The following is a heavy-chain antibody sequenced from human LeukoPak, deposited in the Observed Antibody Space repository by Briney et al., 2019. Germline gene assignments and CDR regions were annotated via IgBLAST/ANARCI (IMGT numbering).Heavy chain of an antibody. J-gene: IGHJ4*02. CDR2: IYHSGST. V-gene: IGHV4-4*02. CDR1: GGSISSSNW. D-gene: IGHD3-22*01. CDR3: AREAGSYDSSGYYSLYYSFDY. Sequence: PSETLSLTCAVSGGSISSSNWWSWVRQPPGKGLEWIGEIYHSGSTNYNPSLKSRVTISVDTSKNQFSLKLSSVTAADTAVYYCAREAGSYDSSGYYSLYYSFDYWGQGTLVTVSS.